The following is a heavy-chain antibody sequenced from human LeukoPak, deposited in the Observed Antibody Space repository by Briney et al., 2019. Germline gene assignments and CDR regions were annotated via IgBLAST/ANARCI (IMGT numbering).Heavy chain of an antibody. Sequence: GASVKVSCKASGYTFTSYYMHWVRQAPGQGLEWMGIINPSGGSTSYAQKFQGRDTMTRGTSTSTVYMELGSLRSEDTAVYYCARGGWLQLSYFDYWGQGTLVTVSS. CDR2: INPSGGST. V-gene: IGHV1-46*01. CDR3: ARGGWLQLSYFDY. CDR1: GYTFTSYY. D-gene: IGHD5-24*01. J-gene: IGHJ4*02.